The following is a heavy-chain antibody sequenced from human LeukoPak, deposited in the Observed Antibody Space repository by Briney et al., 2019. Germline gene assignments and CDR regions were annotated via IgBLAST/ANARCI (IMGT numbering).Heavy chain of an antibody. V-gene: IGHV1-69*13. J-gene: IGHJ5*02. CDR2: IIPIFGTA. CDR1: GGTFGSYA. Sequence: ASVKVSCKASGGTFGSYAISWVRQAPGQGLEWMGGIIPIFGTANYALKFQGRVTITADESTSTAYMELSSLRSEDTAVYYCARGYCSSTSCYQENWFDPWGQGTLVTVSS. D-gene: IGHD2-2*01. CDR3: ARGYCSSTSCYQENWFDP.